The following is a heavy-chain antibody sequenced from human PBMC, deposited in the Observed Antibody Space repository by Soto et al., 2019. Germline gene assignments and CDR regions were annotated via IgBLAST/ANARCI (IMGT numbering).Heavy chain of an antibody. CDR3: AREIGYYGSGSYQRIDAFDI. Sequence: GGSLRLSCAASGFTFSDYYMSWIRQAPGKGLEWVSYISSSGSTIYYADSVKGRFTISRDNAKNSLYLQMNSLRAEDTAVYYCAREIGYYGSGSYQRIDAFDIWGQGTMVTVSS. V-gene: IGHV3-11*01. D-gene: IGHD3-10*01. J-gene: IGHJ3*02. CDR2: ISSSGSTI. CDR1: GFTFSDYY.